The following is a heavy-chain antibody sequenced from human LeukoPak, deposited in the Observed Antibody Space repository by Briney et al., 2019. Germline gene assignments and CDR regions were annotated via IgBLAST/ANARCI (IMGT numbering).Heavy chain of an antibody. Sequence: GGSLRLSCAASGFTFSSYGMHWVRQAPGKGLEWVAVIWYDGSNKYYADSVKGRFTISRDNSKNTLYLQMNSLRAEDTAVYYCAKAHYGFWSGYYNHWFDPWGQGTLVTVSS. CDR3: AKAHYGFWSGYYNHWFDP. D-gene: IGHD3-3*01. J-gene: IGHJ5*02. CDR1: GFTFSSYG. V-gene: IGHV3-33*06. CDR2: IWYDGSNK.